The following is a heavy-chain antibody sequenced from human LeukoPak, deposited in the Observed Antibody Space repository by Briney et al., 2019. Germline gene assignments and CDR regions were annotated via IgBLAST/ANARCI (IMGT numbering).Heavy chain of an antibody. CDR2: IKQDGSET. CDR1: GFTFSSYW. CDR3: ATPLLYYDFWSGYPEYFQH. D-gene: IGHD3-3*01. V-gene: IGHV3-7*01. Sequence: PGGSLRLSCAASGFTFSSYWMSWVRQAPGKGLEWVANIKQDGSETYYVDSVKGRFTISRDNAKNSLYLQMNSLRAEDTAVYYCATPLLYYDFWSGYPEYFQHWGQGTLVTVSS. J-gene: IGHJ1*01.